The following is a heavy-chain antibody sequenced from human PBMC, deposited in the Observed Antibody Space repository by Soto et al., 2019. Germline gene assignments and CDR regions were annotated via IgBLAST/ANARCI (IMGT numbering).Heavy chain of an antibody. J-gene: IGHJ4*02. V-gene: IGHV3-33*01. CDR1: GFTFSSYG. Sequence: PGGSLRLSCAASGFTFSSYGMHWVRQAPGKGLEWVAVIWYDGSNKYYADSVKGRFTISRDNSKNTLYLQMNSLRAEDTAVYYYAGGSGYDLWTYFDYWGQGTLVTVSS. CDR2: IWYDGSNK. D-gene: IGHD5-12*01. CDR3: AGGSGYDLWTYFDY.